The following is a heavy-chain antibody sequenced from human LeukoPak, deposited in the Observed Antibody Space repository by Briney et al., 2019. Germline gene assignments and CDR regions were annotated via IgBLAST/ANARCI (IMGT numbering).Heavy chain of an antibody. J-gene: IGHJ3*02. V-gene: IGHV3-48*01. CDR3: ASLGPHVLRYFDWLLDDAFDI. CDR2: ISSSSSTI. CDR1: GFTSSSYS. Sequence: GGSLRLSCAASGFTSSSYSMDWVRQAPGKGLEWVSYISSSSSTIYYADSVKGRFTISRDNAKNSLYLQMNSLRAEDTAVYYCASLGPHVLRYFDWLLDDAFDIWGQGTMVTVPS. D-gene: IGHD3-9*01.